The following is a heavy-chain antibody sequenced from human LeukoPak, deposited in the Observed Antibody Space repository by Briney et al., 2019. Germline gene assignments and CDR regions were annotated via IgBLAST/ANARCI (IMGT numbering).Heavy chain of an antibody. V-gene: IGHV3-21*01. CDR2: ISSSSSYI. CDR3: AGIIATAGSFGSSDAFDI. J-gene: IGHJ3*02. Sequence: GGSLRLSCAASGFTFSRNSMIWVRRAPGKGLEWVSSISSSSSYIYYVDSVKGRFTISRDNAKNSLYLQMNSLRAEDTAVYYCAGIIATAGSFGSSDAFDIWGQGTMVTVSS. D-gene: IGHD6-13*01. CDR1: GFTFSRNS.